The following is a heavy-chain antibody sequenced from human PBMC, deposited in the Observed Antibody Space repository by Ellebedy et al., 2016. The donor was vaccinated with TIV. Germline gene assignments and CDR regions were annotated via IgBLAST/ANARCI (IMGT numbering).Heavy chain of an antibody. Sequence: GGSLRLSXAASGFTFSSYSMNWVRQAPGKGLEWVSYISSSSSIIYYADSVKGRFTISRDNAKNSLYLQMNSLRAEDTAVYYCARDESGMGSGSYYTPYYYYGMDVWGQGTTVTVSS. J-gene: IGHJ6*02. V-gene: IGHV3-48*04. CDR2: ISSSSSII. D-gene: IGHD3-10*01. CDR1: GFTFSSYS. CDR3: ARDESGMGSGSYYTPYYYYGMDV.